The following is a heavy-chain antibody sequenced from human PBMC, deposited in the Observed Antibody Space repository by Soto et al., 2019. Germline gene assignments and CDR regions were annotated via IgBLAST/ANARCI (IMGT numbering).Heavy chain of an antibody. J-gene: IGHJ6*02. CDR1: AFTFTSSA. V-gene: IGHV1-58*01. Sequence: SVKVSCKASAFTFTSSALQWVRQARGQRLEWIGWIVVGSGNTNYAQKFQERVTITRDMSTSTAYMELSSLRSEDTAVYYCAAPSAARAYYYYYGMDVWGQGTTVTVSS. CDR3: AAPSAARAYYYYYGMDV. CDR2: IVVGSGNT. D-gene: IGHD6-6*01.